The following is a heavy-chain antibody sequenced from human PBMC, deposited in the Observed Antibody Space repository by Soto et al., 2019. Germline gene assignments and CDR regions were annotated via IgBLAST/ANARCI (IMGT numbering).Heavy chain of an antibody. V-gene: IGHV3-48*03. J-gene: IGHJ4*02. CDR2: ISSAGSAT. CDR3: VGASGVNQVDY. CDR1: GFTFSSFE. D-gene: IGHD3-10*01. Sequence: EVSLRLSCATSGFTFSSFEMNLVRQAPGKGLEWVSYISSAGSATVYADSVKGRFNISRDNAKNSLFLPMNSLSAEDTALYYGVGASGVNQVDYWGQGPLVTVSS.